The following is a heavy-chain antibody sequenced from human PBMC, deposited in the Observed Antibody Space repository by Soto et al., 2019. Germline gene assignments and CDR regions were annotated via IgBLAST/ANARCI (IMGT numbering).Heavy chain of an antibody. CDR1: GGSVTSGSYY. J-gene: IGHJ6*02. CDR2: IYYSGST. CDR3: ARDQWFGEIGHGMDV. D-gene: IGHD3-10*01. Sequence: XETLSLTCIVSGGSVTSGSYYWSWIRQPPGKGLEWIGYIYYSGSTNYNPSLKSRVTMSLDTSKNQFSLKMRSVTAADTAMYFCARDQWFGEIGHGMDVWGQGTTVTSP. V-gene: IGHV4-61*01.